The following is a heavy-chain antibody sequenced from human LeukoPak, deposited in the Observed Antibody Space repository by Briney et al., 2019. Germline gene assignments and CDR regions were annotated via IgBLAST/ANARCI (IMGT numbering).Heavy chain of an antibody. Sequence: PSEPQTLTCTVSGGFISSYYWSWLRQPAGKGLEWIGRNYTSGCTNYNPSLKGRVPISVDTSKNQFSLKLSSVTAADTAVYYCARDNYDFWSGNLLDYFDYWGQGTLVTVSS. J-gene: IGHJ4*02. CDR2: NYTSGCT. D-gene: IGHD3-3*01. CDR1: GGFISSYY. CDR3: ARDNYDFWSGNLLDYFDY. V-gene: IGHV4-4*07.